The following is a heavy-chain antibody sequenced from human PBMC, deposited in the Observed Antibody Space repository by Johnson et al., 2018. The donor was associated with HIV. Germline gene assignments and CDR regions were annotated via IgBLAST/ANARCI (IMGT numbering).Heavy chain of an antibody. Sequence: QVQLVESGGDLIKPGGSLRLSCAASGFTFSSYAMHWVRQAPGKGLEWVSIILSDGSTKYYADSEKGRFTISRDNSKNSLYLQMNTLRAEDTAVYYCARDQRGGYSYGDAFDFWGQGTVVSVSS. CDR3: ARDQRGGYSYGDAFDF. D-gene: IGHD5-18*01. CDR2: ILSDGSTK. CDR1: GFTFSSYA. J-gene: IGHJ3*01. V-gene: IGHV3-30-3*01.